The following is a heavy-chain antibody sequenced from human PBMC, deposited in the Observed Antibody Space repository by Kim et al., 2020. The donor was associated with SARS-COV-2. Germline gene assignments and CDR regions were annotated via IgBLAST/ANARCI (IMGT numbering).Heavy chain of an antibody. V-gene: IGHV6-1*01. Sequence: VSVKSRITINPDTSKNQFSLQLNSVTPEDTAVYYCAREGYSSSFLYYFDYWGQGTLVTVSS. J-gene: IGHJ4*02. D-gene: IGHD6-13*01. CDR3: AREGYSSSFLYYFDY.